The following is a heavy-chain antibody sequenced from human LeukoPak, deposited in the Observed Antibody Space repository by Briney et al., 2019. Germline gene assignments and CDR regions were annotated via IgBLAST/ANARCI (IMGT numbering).Heavy chain of an antibody. CDR2: IKEDGSEK. Sequence: PGGSLRLSCAASGFTFGSYWMTWARQVPGKGLEWVANIKEDGSEKYYVDSAKGRFTISRDNAKNSLFLQMNSLRAEDTAVYYCARDPSSLRDSFDYWGQGTLVTVSS. CDR3: ARDPSSLRDSFDY. CDR1: GFTFGSYW. J-gene: IGHJ4*02. V-gene: IGHV3-7*01.